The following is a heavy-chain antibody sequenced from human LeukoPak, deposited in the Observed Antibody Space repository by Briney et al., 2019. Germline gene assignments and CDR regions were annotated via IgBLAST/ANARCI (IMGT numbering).Heavy chain of an antibody. CDR3: ARGPDYGDRTDYLDY. Sequence: GGSLRLSCTASGFTFGDYAMSWVRQAPGKGLEWVANIKQGGGERYYVDSVKGRFTISIDDAKNSLYLQMNSLRAEDTAIYYCARGPDYGDRTDYLDYWGQGTLVSVSS. CDR2: IKQGGGER. D-gene: IGHD4-17*01. V-gene: IGHV3-7*01. CDR1: GFTFGDYA. J-gene: IGHJ4*02.